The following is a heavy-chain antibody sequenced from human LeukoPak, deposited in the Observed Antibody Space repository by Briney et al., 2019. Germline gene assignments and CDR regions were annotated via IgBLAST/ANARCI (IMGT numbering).Heavy chain of an antibody. J-gene: IGHJ3*02. CDR3: ARQDPAYCSSTSCRAAFDI. CDR1: GYSFSNFV. Sequence: ASVKVSCKASGYSFSNFVVHWVRQMPGKGLEWMGIIYPGDSNTRYSPSFQGQVTISADKSISTAYLQWSSLKASDTAMYYCARQDPAYCSSTSCRAAFDIWGQGTMVTVSS. CDR2: IYPGDSNT. D-gene: IGHD2-2*01. V-gene: IGHV5-51*01.